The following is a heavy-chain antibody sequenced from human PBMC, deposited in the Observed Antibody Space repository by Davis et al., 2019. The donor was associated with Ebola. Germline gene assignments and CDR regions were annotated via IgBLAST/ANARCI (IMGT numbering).Heavy chain of an antibody. V-gene: IGHV4-59*01. CDR3: ARAYCSGSSCYPWYFDL. J-gene: IGHJ2*01. Sequence: SETLSLTCTVSGGSISSYYWSWIRQPPGKGLEWIGYIYYSGSTNYNPSLKSRVTISVDTSKNQFSLKLSSVTAADTAVYYCARAYCSGSSCYPWYFDLWGRGTLVTVSS. CDR2: IYYSGST. CDR1: GGSISSYY. D-gene: IGHD2-15*01.